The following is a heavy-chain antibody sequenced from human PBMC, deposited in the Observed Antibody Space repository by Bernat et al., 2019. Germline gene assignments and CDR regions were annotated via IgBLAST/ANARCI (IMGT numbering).Heavy chain of an antibody. CDR3: ARSHSTNGWYWDD. CDR2: IYYNGNT. Sequence: QVQLQESGPGLVKPSETLSLACTVSGGSVSSGTDCWSWIRQSPGKGLEWIGYIYYNGNTDYSPSLKSRATIPLDMSQNQFSLNLSSVTAADTAVCYCARSHSTNGWYWDDWGQGALVTVSS. CDR1: GGSVSSGTDC. D-gene: IGHD6-19*01. J-gene: IGHJ4*02. V-gene: IGHV4-61*01.